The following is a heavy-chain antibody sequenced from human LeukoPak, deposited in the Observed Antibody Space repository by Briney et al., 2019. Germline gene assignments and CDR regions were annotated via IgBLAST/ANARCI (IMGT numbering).Heavy chain of an antibody. CDR2: IVVGSGNT. V-gene: IGHV1-58*01. CDR3: AAAYIGGAMVTNVFDI. Sequence: SVKVSCKASGFSFTNSAVQWVRQARGQRLEWIGWIVVGSGNTIYVQKFQERVTITRDMSTSTAYMELSSLRSEDTAVYYCAAAYIGGAMVTNVFDIWGQGTMVTVSS. J-gene: IGHJ3*02. CDR1: GFSFTNSA. D-gene: IGHD5-18*01.